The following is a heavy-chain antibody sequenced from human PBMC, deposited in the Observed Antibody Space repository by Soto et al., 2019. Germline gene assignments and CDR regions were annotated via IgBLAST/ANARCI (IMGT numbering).Heavy chain of an antibody. Sequence: EVQLLESGGGLVQPGGSLRLSCAASGFTFSSYAMRWVRQAPVKGLEWVSAISGSGDSTYYADSVKGRFTISRDNSKNTLYLQMNSLRAEHTAVYYFARRGSGSYSDYWGQGTLVTVSS. V-gene: IGHV3-23*01. J-gene: IGHJ4*02. D-gene: IGHD1-26*01. CDR1: GFTFSSYA. CDR3: ARRGSGSYSDY. CDR2: ISGSGDST.